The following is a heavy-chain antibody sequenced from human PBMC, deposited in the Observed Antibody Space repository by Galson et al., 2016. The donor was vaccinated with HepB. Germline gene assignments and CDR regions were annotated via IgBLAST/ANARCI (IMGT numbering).Heavy chain of an antibody. D-gene: IGHD3-10*01. Sequence: SLRLSCAASGFPFSNYWMNWVRQAPGKGLEWVANIKQDGSEEYYVDSVRGRFSTSRDSAKNTVYLQMNSLRAEDTAVYYCTRDYYGSLEYWGQGTLVTVSS. V-gene: IGHV3-7*01. CDR3: TRDYYGSLEY. CDR1: GFPFSNYW. J-gene: IGHJ4*02. CDR2: IKQDGSEE.